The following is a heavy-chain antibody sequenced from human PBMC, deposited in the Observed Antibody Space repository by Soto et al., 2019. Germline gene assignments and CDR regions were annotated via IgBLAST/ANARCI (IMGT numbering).Heavy chain of an antibody. D-gene: IGHD3-16*02. V-gene: IGHV2-5*02. CDR3: AHIIITYGGVIGDDAFDI. CDR2: IYWDDDR. CDR1: GFSLTATGVG. J-gene: IGHJ3*02. Sequence: QITLKESGPTLVRSTQTLTLTCTFSGFSLTATGVGVGWIRQPPGEALDWLAVIYWDDDRRYSPSLRSRLTITKDTSKNQVVLTMTNMDPVDTATYYCAHIIITYGGVIGDDAFDIWGQGTLVTVSS.